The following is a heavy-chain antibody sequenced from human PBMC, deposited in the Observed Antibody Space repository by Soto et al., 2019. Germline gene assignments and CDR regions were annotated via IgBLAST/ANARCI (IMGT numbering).Heavy chain of an antibody. CDR2: ISWNSGSI. V-gene: IGHV3-9*01. CDR1: GFTFDDYA. Sequence: EVQLVESGGGLVQPGRSLRLSCAASGFTFDDYAMHWVRQAPGKGLEWVSGISWNSGSIGYVDSVKGRFTISRDNAKNSLYLQMNSLRAEDTALYYCAKGAVAGTRDWFDPWGQGTLVTVSS. D-gene: IGHD6-19*01. J-gene: IGHJ5*02. CDR3: AKGAVAGTRDWFDP.